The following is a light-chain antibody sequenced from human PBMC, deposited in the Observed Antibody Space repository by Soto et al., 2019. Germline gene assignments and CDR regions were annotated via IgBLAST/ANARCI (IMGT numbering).Light chain of an antibody. CDR2: AAS. V-gene: IGKV1-39*01. CDR3: QQSYTTPRT. CDR1: QSISTF. Sequence: DIQMTQSPSSLSASVGDRVSVTCRASQSISTFLNWYQQRPGEAPKLLIYAASSLQSGVPSRFSGSGSGADFTLTTGSLQPEDLATYYCQQSYTTPRTFGQGTKVEVK. J-gene: IGKJ1*01.